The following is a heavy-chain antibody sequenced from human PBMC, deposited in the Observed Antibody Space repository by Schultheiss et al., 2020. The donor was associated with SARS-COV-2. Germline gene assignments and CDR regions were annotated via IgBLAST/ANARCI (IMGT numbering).Heavy chain of an antibody. CDR3: VSSSDIVVAVAST. J-gene: IGHJ1*01. V-gene: IGHV4-39*01. CDR2: IYYSGST. CDR1: GGSISSSSYY. Sequence: SQTLSLTCTVSGGSISSSSYYWGWIRQPPGKGLEWIGSIYYSGSTYYNPSLKSRVTISVDTSKNQFSLRLSSVTATDTAVYYCVSSSDIVVAVASTWGQGTLVTVSS. D-gene: IGHD2-15*01.